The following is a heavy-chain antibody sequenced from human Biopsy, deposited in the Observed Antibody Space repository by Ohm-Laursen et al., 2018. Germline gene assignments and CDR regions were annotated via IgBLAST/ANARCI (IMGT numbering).Heavy chain of an antibody. V-gene: IGHV4-39*01. CDR2: IFYSGII. Sequence: SETLSLTCTVSGGSVSSNTNYWAWIRQPPGKGLEWIGSIFYSGIIYYNPSLKSLFSISVDPSKNQFSLNLNSVTAADTAVYYCARHPTGFWFDPWGQGTLVIVSS. J-gene: IGHJ5*02. CDR1: GGSVSSNTNY. CDR3: ARHPTGFWFDP.